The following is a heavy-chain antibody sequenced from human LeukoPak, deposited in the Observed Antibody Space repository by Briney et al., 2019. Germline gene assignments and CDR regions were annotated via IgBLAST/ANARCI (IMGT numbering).Heavy chain of an antibody. CDR2: IYSYGTT. D-gene: IGHD1-26*01. CDR1: GFTISSNY. CDR3: ARVGFDRHSGTLLDP. V-gene: IGHV3-66*01. J-gene: IGHJ5*02. Sequence: PGGPLRLSCAASGFTISSNYMSWVRQAPGKGLEWVSVIYSYGTTYYADSVKGRFTISTDTSKNTLYLQMNSLRAEDTALYYCARVGFDRHSGTLLDPWGQGTLVTVSS.